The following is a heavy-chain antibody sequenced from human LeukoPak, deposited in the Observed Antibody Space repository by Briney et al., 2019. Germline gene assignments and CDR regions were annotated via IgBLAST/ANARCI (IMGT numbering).Heavy chain of an antibody. D-gene: IGHD4-17*01. Sequence: GGSLRLACVVSGLTFSNRAMTWVRQAPGKGLEWVSSISISGNKILYADSVKGRFTVSRDNSKNTLFLQMNSLQTEDTGVYFCANELRPNDYWGQGTLVTVS. CDR3: ANELRPNDY. V-gene: IGHV3-23*01. CDR1: GLTFSNRA. J-gene: IGHJ4*02. CDR2: ISISGNKI.